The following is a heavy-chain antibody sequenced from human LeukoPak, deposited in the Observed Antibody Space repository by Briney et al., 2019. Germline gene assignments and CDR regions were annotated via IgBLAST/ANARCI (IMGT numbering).Heavy chain of an antibody. J-gene: IGHJ4*02. CDR1: GASISTYY. Sequence: SETLSLTCTVSGASISTYYWSWIRQPPGKGLEWIGYIYYSGSTNYNPSLKSRVAISVDTSKNQFSRKLSSVTAADTAVYYCARQEYSSSWSYYFGYWGQGTLVTVSS. CDR2: IYYSGST. V-gene: IGHV4-59*08. D-gene: IGHD6-13*01. CDR3: ARQEYSSSWSYYFGY.